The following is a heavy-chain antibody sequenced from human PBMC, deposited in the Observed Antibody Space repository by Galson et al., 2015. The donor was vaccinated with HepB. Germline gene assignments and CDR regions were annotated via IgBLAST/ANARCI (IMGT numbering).Heavy chain of an antibody. D-gene: IGHD1-1*01. V-gene: IGHV3-30-3*01. CDR2: ISYDGSNK. Sequence: SLRLSCAASGFTFSSYAMHWVRQAPGKGLEWVAVISYDGSNKYYADSVKGRFTISRDNSKNTLYLQMNSLRAEDTAVYYCARDPKHTTLYYFDYWGQGTLVTVSS. J-gene: IGHJ4*02. CDR1: GFTFSSYA. CDR3: ARDPKHTTLYYFDY.